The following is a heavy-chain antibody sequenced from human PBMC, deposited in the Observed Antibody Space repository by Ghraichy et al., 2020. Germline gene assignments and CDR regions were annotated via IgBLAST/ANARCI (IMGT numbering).Heavy chain of an antibody. CDR1: GYTLTELS. D-gene: IGHD3-3*01. V-gene: IGHV1-24*01. J-gene: IGHJ6*02. Sequence: ASVKVSCKVSGYTLTELSMHWVRQAPGKGLEWMGGFDPEDGETIYAQKFQGRVTMTEDTSTDTAYMELSSLRSEDTAVYYCATPSLRFLEWSHPQGYYGMDVWGQGTTVTVSS. CDR2: FDPEDGET. CDR3: ATPSLRFLEWSHPQGYYGMDV.